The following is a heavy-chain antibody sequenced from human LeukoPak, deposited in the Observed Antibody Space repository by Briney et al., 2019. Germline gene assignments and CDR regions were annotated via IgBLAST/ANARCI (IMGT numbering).Heavy chain of an antibody. CDR1: GYSFTNYW. V-gene: IGHV5-51*01. J-gene: IGHJ4*02. CDR3: ARLGTFDY. D-gene: IGHD3-16*01. CDR2: IFPSHSDT. Sequence: GESLKISCKGSGYSFTNYWIGWVRQMPGKGLEWMGIIFPSHSDTIYRPSFQGQVTISAEKSISTAYLQWSSLKASDTAMYYCARLGTFDYWGQGTLVTVSS.